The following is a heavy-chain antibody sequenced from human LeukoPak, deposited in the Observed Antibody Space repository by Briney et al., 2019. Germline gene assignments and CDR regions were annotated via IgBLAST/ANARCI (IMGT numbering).Heavy chain of an antibody. D-gene: IGHD2-15*01. J-gene: IGHJ6*02. CDR3: ARGRGSGGNRYYHYGMDV. CDR1: GGSFSGYY. Sequence: PSETLSLTCAVYGGSFSGYYWSWIRQPPGKGLEWIGEINHSGSTNYNPSLKSRVTISVDTSKNQFSLKLSSVTAADTAVYYCARGRGSGGNRYYHYGMDVWGQGTTVTVSS. V-gene: IGHV4-34*01. CDR2: INHSGST.